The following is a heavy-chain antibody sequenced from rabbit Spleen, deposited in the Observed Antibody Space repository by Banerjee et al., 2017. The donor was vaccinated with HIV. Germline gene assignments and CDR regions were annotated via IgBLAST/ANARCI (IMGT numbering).Heavy chain of an antibody. CDR2: IEPIFGRT. V-gene: IGHV1S47*01. J-gene: IGHJ4*01. D-gene: IGHD2-1*01. CDR1: GFDFSHYG. CDR3: VIDIGYEDYSEKWYFNL. Sequence: QEQLVESGGGLVQPGGSLTLSCKASGFDFSHYGVSWVRQTPGKGREWIGYIEPIFGRTYGARWVEGRFTSSSHISQNPLYLQLNSLTAADTATYVCVIDIGYEDYSEKWYFNLWGQGTLVTVS.